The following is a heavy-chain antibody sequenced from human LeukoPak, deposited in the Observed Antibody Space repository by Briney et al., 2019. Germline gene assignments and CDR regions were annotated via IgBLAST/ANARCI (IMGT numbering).Heavy chain of an antibody. CDR3: AILPGYSSGWYEVNY. J-gene: IGHJ4*02. CDR1: RFTFSSYA. Sequence: GGSLRLSCAASRFTFSSYAMSWVRQAPGKGLEGVSGISGSGGSTYYADSVKGRFTISRDNSRNTLYLQMNSPRAEDTAVYYCAILPGYSSGWYEVNYWGQGTLVTVSS. V-gene: IGHV3-23*01. D-gene: IGHD6-13*01. CDR2: ISGSGGST.